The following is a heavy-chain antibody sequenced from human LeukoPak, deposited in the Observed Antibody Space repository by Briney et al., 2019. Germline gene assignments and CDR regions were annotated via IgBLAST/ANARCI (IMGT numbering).Heavy chain of an antibody. CDR3: ARGTYSSSWSASELDY. CDR1: GYIFTSYY. J-gene: IGHJ4*02. CDR2: INPSGGST. D-gene: IGHD6-13*01. V-gene: IGHV1-46*01. Sequence: GASVKVSCKASGYIFTSYYMHWVRQAPGQGLEWMGIINPSGGSTSYAQKFQGRVTMTRDTSTSTVYMELSSLRSEDTAVYYCARGTYSSSWSASELDYWGQGTLVTVSS.